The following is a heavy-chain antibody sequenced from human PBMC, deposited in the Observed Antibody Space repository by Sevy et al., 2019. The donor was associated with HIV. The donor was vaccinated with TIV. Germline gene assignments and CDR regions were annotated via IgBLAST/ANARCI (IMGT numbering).Heavy chain of an antibody. D-gene: IGHD6-13*01. Sequence: GGSLRLSCAASGFTFDDYAMHWVRQAPGKGLEWVSGISWNSGSIGYADSVKGRFTISRDNAKNSLYLQMNSLRAEDTALYYCAKDNGYSSRYYYYGMDVWGQGTTVTVSS. V-gene: IGHV3-9*01. CDR2: ISWNSGSI. CDR3: AKDNGYSSRYYYYGMDV. CDR1: GFTFDDYA. J-gene: IGHJ6*02.